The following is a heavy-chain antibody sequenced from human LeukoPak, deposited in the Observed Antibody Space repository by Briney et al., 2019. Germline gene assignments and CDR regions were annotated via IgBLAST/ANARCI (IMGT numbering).Heavy chain of an antibody. CDR3: ASPLYYDTRGFYYQVLD. D-gene: IGHD3-22*01. Sequence: KAGGSLRLSCAASGFTFSSYSMNWVRQAPGKGLEWVSSISSRSGDIYYADSVKGRFTIPRDNAKNSPYLQMNSLRAEDTAVYYCASPLYYDTRGFYYQVLDWGQGTLVTVSS. J-gene: IGHJ4*02. CDR1: GFTFSSYS. CDR2: ISSRSGDI. V-gene: IGHV3-21*01.